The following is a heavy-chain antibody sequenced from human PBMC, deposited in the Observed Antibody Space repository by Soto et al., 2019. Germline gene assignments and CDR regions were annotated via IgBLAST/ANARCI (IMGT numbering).Heavy chain of an antibody. D-gene: IGHD6-19*01. CDR1: GYTFSGFY. CDR2: INPNSGGT. CDR3: ASAAVTGTAGLDF. J-gene: IGHJ4*02. V-gene: IGHV1-2*02. Sequence: ASVKISCKASGYTFSGFYMHWVRQAPGQGLEWMGWINPNSGGTKSAEKFQGRVTMTRDTSISTAYMELSRLTSDDTAVYYCASAAVTGTAGLDFWGQGTQVTVSS.